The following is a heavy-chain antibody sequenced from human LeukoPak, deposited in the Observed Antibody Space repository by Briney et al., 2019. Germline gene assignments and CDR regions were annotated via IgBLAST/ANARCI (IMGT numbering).Heavy chain of an antibody. J-gene: IGHJ4*02. CDR1: GFTFSDYS. CDR3: ARARYSDF. V-gene: IGHV3-7*01. Sequence: GGSLRLSCAASGFTFSDYSMNWVRQAPGKGLEWVANIKEDGSEKNYADSVKGRFTISRDNAKNSLYLQMNSLRGEDTAVYYCARARYSDFWGQGTLVTVSS. CDR2: IKEDGSEK.